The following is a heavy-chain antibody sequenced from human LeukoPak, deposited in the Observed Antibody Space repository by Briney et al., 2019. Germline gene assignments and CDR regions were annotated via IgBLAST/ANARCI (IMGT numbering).Heavy chain of an antibody. D-gene: IGHD4-17*01. CDR2: IYYRGTT. CDR3: ARTIGDYVPYFDY. Sequence: SETLSLTCTVSGGSISSRSYYWGWIRQPPGKGLEWIGSIYYRGTTYYSPPLKSRVTISVDTSKNQFSLRLSSVTAADTAVYYCARTIGDYVPYFDYWGQGTLLTVSS. V-gene: IGHV4-39*01. CDR1: GGSISSRSYY. J-gene: IGHJ4*02.